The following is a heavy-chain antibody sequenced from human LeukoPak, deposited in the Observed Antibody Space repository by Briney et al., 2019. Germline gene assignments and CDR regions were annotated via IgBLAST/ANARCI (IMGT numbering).Heavy chain of an antibody. J-gene: IGHJ4*02. Sequence: GGSLRLSCAASGFTFSSYAMSWVRQAPGKGLEWVSGISGSAGSTYYADSVKGRFTNTRDNSKNTLYLQMSSLRAEDTAVYYCAKDLRSSNYYYFDYWGQGTLVTVSS. V-gene: IGHV3-23*01. CDR3: AKDLRSSNYYYFDY. CDR2: ISGSAGST. D-gene: IGHD6-13*01. CDR1: GFTFSSYA.